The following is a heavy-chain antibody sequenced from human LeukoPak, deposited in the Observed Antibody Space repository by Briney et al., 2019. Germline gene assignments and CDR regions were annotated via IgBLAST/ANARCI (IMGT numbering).Heavy chain of an antibody. CDR2: ISGSGGST. D-gene: IGHD3-16*02. CDR3: AKELYDYVWGSYRYFCY. V-gene: IGHV3-23*01. Sequence: GGSLRLSCAASGFTFSSYAMSWVRQAPGKGLEWVSAISGSGGSTYYADSVKGRFTISRDNSKNTLYLQMNSLRAEDTAVYYCAKELYDYVWGSYRYFCYWGQGPLVSVSS. J-gene: IGHJ4*02. CDR1: GFTFSSYA.